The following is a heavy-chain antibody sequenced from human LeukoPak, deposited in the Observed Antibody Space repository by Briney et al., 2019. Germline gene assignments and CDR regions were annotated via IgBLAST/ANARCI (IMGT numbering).Heavy chain of an antibody. V-gene: IGHV3-9*01. CDR3: AREISSGIAVPFDC. CDR1: GVTFDDDA. D-gene: IGHD6-19*01. Sequence: GESLTLSCAASGVTFDDDAMHWVRHAPGKGPEGVSGVSRNSGSIVYANPVQGRFIISRDNAKNYLYPQMNSLRADATAVYYCAREISSGIAVPFDCWGRRALVTVSA. J-gene: IGHJ4*02. CDR2: VSRNSGSI.